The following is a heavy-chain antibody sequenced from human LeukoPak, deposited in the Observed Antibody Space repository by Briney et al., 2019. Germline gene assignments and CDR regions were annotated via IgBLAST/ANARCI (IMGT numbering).Heavy chain of an antibody. J-gene: IGHJ4*02. Sequence: PGGSLRLSCAASGSTFSSYAMTWVRQAPGKGLEWVSAISGSGGSTYYADSVKGRFTISRDNSKNTLYLQMNSLRAEDTAVYYCACNIVATIDYFDYWGQGTLVTVSS. CDR2: ISGSGGST. CDR3: ACNIVATIDYFDY. CDR1: GSTFSSYA. D-gene: IGHD5-12*01. V-gene: IGHV3-23*01.